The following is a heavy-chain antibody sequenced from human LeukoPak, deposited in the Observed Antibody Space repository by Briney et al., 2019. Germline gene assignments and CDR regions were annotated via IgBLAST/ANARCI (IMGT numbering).Heavy chain of an antibody. CDR1: GFTFSSYA. V-gene: IGHV3-23*01. Sequence: GGSLRLSCAASGFTFSSYAMSWVRQAPGKGLEWVSAISGSGGSTYYADSVKGRFTISRDNAKNSLYLQMNSLRAEDTAVYYCAREVYYDILFGYMDVWGKGTTVTVS. J-gene: IGHJ6*03. CDR2: ISGSGGST. CDR3: AREVYYDILFGYMDV. D-gene: IGHD3-9*01.